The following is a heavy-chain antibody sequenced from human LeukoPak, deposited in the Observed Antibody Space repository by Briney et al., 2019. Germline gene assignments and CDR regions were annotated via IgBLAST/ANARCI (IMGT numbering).Heavy chain of an antibody. Sequence: ASVKVSCKASGYTFTGYYMHWVRQAPGQGLEWMGWINTNTGNPTYAQGFTGRFVFSLDTSVSMAYLQISSLKAEDTAVYYCARVVGCGGDCYSGISDYWGQGTLVTVSS. CDR3: ARVVGCGGDCYSGISDY. D-gene: IGHD2-21*02. CDR2: INTNTGNP. V-gene: IGHV7-4-1*04. CDR1: GYTFTGYY. J-gene: IGHJ4*02.